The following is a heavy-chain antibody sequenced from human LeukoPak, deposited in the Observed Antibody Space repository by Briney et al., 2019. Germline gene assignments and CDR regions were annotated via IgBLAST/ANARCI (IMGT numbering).Heavy chain of an antibody. CDR2: IYSLGST. Sequence: SETLSLTCTVSGGSISNYYWSWIRQPAGKGLEWIGRIYSLGSTNYNPSLKSRVTLSVDTSKNQFSLKVRSVTAADTAIYYCAKGPTVGTPTAVDYWGQGILVTVSS. CDR3: AKGPTVGTPTAVDY. CDR1: GGSISNYY. V-gene: IGHV4-4*07. D-gene: IGHD4-23*01. J-gene: IGHJ4*02.